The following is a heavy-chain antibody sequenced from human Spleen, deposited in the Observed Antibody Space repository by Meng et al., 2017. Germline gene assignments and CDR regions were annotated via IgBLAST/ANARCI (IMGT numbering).Heavy chain of an antibody. Sequence: QVQLQQWGAGLLKPSETLSLTCAVYGGSFSGKYWSWIRQPPGKGLEWIGEISHSGSTNYNPSLKSRVTISVDTSKNQFSLKLTSVTAADTAVYYCVRSSGWVRTGFDPWGQGALVTVSS. CDR2: ISHSGST. CDR3: VRSSGWVRTGFDP. J-gene: IGHJ5*02. CDR1: GGSFSGKY. D-gene: IGHD6-19*01. V-gene: IGHV4-34*01.